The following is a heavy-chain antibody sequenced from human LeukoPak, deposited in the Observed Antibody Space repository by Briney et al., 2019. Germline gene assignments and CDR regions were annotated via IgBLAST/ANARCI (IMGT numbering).Heavy chain of an antibody. CDR3: AREEVDIVVVPARHDAFDI. J-gene: IGHJ3*02. V-gene: IGHV1-69*06. D-gene: IGHD2-2*01. CDR2: IIPIFGTA. Sequence: SVKVSCKASGRTFSSYAISWVRQAPGQGLEWMGGIIPIFGTANYAQKFQGRVTITAHKSTSTAYMELSSLGSEDTAVYYCAREEVDIVVVPARHDAFDIWAQGTMVTVSS. CDR1: GRTFSSYA.